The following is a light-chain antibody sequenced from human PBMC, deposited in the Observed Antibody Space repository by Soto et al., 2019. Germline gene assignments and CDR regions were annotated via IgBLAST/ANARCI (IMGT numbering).Light chain of an antibody. CDR2: GAS. Sequence: EIVMTQSPSPLSVYPGESATPSCRAGQSVSSNLAWYQQRPGQAPRLLIYGASTRATGIPARFSGSGSGTAFTLTISSLQSEDSAIYYCQQFDNWPWTFGQGTKVDIK. V-gene: IGKV3-15*01. CDR1: QSVSSN. J-gene: IGKJ1*01. CDR3: QQFDNWPWT.